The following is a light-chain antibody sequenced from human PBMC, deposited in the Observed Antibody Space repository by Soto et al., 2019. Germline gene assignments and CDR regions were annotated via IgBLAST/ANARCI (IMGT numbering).Light chain of an antibody. J-gene: IGKJ2*01. V-gene: IGKV3-20*01. CDR2: GAS. CDR1: QSLSSNY. Sequence: IVLTQSPGTLSLSPGERVTLSCRASQSLSSNYLAWYQLKPGQAPRLLIYGASNRATGIPDRFRGSGSGTDFTLTIARLESGDFAVYYCQQFGGSLYTFGQGTKMEIK. CDR3: QQFGGSLYT.